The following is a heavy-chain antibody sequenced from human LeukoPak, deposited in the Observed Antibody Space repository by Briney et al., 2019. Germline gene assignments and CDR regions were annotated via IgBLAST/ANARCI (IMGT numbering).Heavy chain of an antibody. CDR2: INPKSGGR. CDR1: GYTFTDYY. J-gene: IGHJ4*02. V-gene: IGHV1-2*02. D-gene: IGHD2-2*01. CDR3: ATGERLVPAAMWFDY. Sequence: GASVKVSCKASGYTFTDYYMHWVRQAPGQGLEWMGWINPKSGGRSYAQRFQGRVTMTRDTPISTAYMELSRLRSDDTAVYYCATGERLVPAAMWFDYWGQGTLVTVSS.